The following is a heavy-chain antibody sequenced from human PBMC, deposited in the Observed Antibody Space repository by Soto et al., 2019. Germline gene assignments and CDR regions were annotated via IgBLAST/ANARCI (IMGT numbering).Heavy chain of an antibody. CDR2: IYYSGST. Sequence: SETLSLTCTVSGGSISSYYWSWIRQPPGKGLEWIGYIYYSGSTNYNPSLKSRVTISVGTSKNQFSLKLSSVTAADTAVYYCASRYCSSTSCLFDYWGQGTLVTVSS. J-gene: IGHJ4*02. D-gene: IGHD2-2*01. V-gene: IGHV4-59*01. CDR3: ASRYCSSTSCLFDY. CDR1: GGSISSYY.